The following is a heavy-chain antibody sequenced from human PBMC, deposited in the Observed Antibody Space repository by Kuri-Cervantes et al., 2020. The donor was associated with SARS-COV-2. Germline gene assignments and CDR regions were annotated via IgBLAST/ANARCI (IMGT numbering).Heavy chain of an antibody. Sequence: GGSLRLSCKVSGYSFTNYWIAWVRQMPGRGLEWMGIIYPVDSDTKYSPSFQGQVTISADKSISTAFLQWSSLKASDTAMYYCARRAYGEQVDYYYMDVWGKGTTVTVSS. V-gene: IGHV5-51*01. D-gene: IGHD4-17*01. CDR1: GYSFTNYW. CDR2: IYPVDSDT. CDR3: ARRAYGEQVDYYYMDV. J-gene: IGHJ6*03.